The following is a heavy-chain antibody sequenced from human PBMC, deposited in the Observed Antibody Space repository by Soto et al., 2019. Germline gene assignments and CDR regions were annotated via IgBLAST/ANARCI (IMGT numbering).Heavy chain of an antibody. V-gene: IGHV3-30*18. CDR3: AKSGGGSGTCDYYYGMDV. CDR2: ISFDGGHI. CDR1: GFTFSTYG. J-gene: IGHJ6*02. Sequence: QVQLVESGGGVVQPGRSLRLSCAASGFTFSTYGMHWVRQAPGKGLEWVAVISFDGGHIYYADSVRGRFTISRDNSKNTLYLQLTSLRAEDTAVYYCAKSGGGSGTCDYYYGMDVWGQGTTVTVSS. D-gene: IGHD3-10*01.